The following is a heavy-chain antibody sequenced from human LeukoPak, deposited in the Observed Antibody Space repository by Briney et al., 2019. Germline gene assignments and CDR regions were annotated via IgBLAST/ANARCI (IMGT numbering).Heavy chain of an antibody. CDR2: TGGGSGI. V-gene: IGHV3-23*01. J-gene: IGHJ4*02. D-gene: IGHD3-9*01. CDR3: AKWGDYDVLTGYYVSDY. CDR1: GFTFSNYA. Sequence: GGSLRLSCAASGFTFSNYAMSWVRQAPGKGLEWVSGTGGGSGIYYADSMKSRFTISRDNSKNTLYLQINSLRAEDTAVYYCAKWGDYDVLTGYYVSDYWGQGTLVTVSS.